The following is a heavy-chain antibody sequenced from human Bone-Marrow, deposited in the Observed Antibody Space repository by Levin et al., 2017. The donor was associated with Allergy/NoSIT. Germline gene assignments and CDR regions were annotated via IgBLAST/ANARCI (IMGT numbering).Heavy chain of an antibody. CDR3: ARDIGYSSALD. CDR1: GFTFSGYE. CDR2: INKDGNTI. J-gene: IGHJ4*02. Sequence: GGSLRLSCTASGFTFSGYEMDWVRQAPGKGLEWVAYINKDGNTIKYADSVKGRFTVSRDNARNSLFLQMDSLRAEDTAVYYCARDIGYSSALDWGQGTLVTVSS. D-gene: IGHD5-12*01. V-gene: IGHV3-48*03.